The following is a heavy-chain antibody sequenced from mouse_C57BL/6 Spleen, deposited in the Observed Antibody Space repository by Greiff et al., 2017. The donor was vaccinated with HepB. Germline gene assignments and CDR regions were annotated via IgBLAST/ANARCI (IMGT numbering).Heavy chain of an antibody. J-gene: IGHJ3*01. CDR2: IRLKSDNYAT. V-gene: IGHV6-3*01. CDR3: TDTSPFAY. CDR1: GFTFSNYW. Sequence: VQLKESGGGLVQPGGSMKLSCVASGFTFSNYWMNWVRQSPEKGLEWVAQIRLKSDNYATHYAESVKGRFTISRDDSKSSVYLQMNNLRAEDTGIYYCTDTSPFAYWGQGTLVTVSA.